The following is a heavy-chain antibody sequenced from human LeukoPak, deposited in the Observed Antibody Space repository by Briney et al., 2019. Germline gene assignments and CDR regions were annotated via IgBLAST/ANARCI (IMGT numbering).Heavy chain of an antibody. CDR1: GFTFSSYG. J-gene: IGHJ4*02. V-gene: IGHV3-30*02. CDR3: AKDIVIRSDYYDSSGPDY. Sequence: GGSLRLSCAASGFTFSSYGMHWVRQAPGKGLEWVAFIRYDGSNKYYADSVKGRFTISRDNSKNTLYLQMNSLRAEDTAVYYCAKDIVIRSDYYDSSGPDYWGQGTLVTVSS. CDR2: IRYDGSNK. D-gene: IGHD3-22*01.